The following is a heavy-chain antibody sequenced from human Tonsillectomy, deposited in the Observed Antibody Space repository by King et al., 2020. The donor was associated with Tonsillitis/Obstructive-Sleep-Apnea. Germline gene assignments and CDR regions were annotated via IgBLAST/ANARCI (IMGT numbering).Heavy chain of an antibody. J-gene: IGHJ3*02. V-gene: IGHV3-74*01. CDR2: INSDGSST. Sequence: VQLVESGGGLVQPGGSLRLSCAGSGFTFNNFWMHWVRQAPGKGLVWVSRINSDGSSTSYADSVKGRFTISRDNAKNTLYLQMNSLRAEDTAVYYCARKEYYYDRSGYSDAFDRWGQGTMVTVSS. CDR1: GFTFNNFW. D-gene: IGHD3-22*01. CDR3: ARKEYYYDRSGYSDAFDR.